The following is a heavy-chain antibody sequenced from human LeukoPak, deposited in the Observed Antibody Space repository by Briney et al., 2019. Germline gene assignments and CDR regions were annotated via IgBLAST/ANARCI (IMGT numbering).Heavy chain of an antibody. D-gene: IGHD3-3*01. CDR1: GFTLGDSG. CDR2: IRSKAYGGAV. CDR3: SRAPYYDFWCDY. Sequence: PGRSLRLSCTASGFTLGDSGMSWFRQAPGQGLEWVGFIRSKAYGGAVEYAASVKGRLTISRDDSESIAYLLMNSLKTEDTAVYYCSRAPYYDFWCDYWGQGTLVTVSS. J-gene: IGHJ4*02. V-gene: IGHV3-49*03.